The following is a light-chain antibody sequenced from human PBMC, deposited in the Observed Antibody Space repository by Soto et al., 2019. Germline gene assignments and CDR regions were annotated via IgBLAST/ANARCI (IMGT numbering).Light chain of an antibody. J-gene: IGLJ2*01. Sequence: QSAPTQPASVSGSPGQSITISCTGTRNDVGRFDLVSWYQQHPGKAPKLMIYEVSNRPSGVSNRFSGSKSGNTASLTISGLQAEDEADYYCSSYTSSSTLAFGGGTKLTVL. CDR1: RNDVGRFDL. CDR2: EVS. CDR3: SSYTSSSTLA. V-gene: IGLV2-14*02.